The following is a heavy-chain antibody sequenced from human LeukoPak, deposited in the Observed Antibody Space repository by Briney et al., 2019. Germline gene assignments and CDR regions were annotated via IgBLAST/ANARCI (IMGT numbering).Heavy chain of an antibody. CDR2: IYYSGST. V-gene: IGHV4-30-4*07. D-gene: IGHD3-22*01. J-gene: IGHJ6*03. CDR3: ARQLMIDYYYYYYYMDV. CDR1: GDSISSGGYS. Sequence: SETLSLTCAVSGDSISSGGYSWSWIRQPPGKGLEWIGYIYYSGSTYYNPSLKSRVTISIDTSKNQFSLKLSSVTAADTAVYYCARQLMIDYYYYYYYMDVWGRGTTVTISS.